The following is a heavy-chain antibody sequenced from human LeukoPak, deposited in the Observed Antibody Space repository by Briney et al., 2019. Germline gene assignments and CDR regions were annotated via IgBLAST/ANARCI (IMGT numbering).Heavy chain of an antibody. D-gene: IGHD1-14*01. CDR1: GYSISSGYY. J-gene: IGHJ6*03. Sequence: SETLPLTCTVSGYSISSGYYWGWIRQPPGKGLEWIGSIYHSGSTYYNPSLKSRVTISVDTSKNQFSLKLSSVTAADTAVYYCARGGENQYYYYYYMDVWGKGTTVTVSS. V-gene: IGHV4-38-2*02. CDR2: IYHSGST. CDR3: ARGGENQYYYYYYMDV.